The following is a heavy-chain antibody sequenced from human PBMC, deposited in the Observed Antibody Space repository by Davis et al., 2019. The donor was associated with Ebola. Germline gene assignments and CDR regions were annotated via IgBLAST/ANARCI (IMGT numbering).Heavy chain of an antibody. D-gene: IGHD3-22*01. CDR2: IIPILGIE. J-gene: IGHJ4*02. V-gene: IGHV1-69*02. CDR3: ARVGYFDSSGYYDDS. Sequence: SVKVSCKASGGTFSSYTISWVRQAPGQGLEWMGRIIPILGIENYAQKFQGRVTMTADKSTSTAFMELSSLRSEDTAVYYCARVGYFDSSGYYDDSWGQGTLVTVSS. CDR1: GGTFSSYT.